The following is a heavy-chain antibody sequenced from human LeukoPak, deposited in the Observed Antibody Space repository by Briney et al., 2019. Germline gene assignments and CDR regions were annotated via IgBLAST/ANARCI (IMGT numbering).Heavy chain of an antibody. CDR2: IYYSGST. V-gene: IGHV4-61*05. Sequence: SETLSLTCAVSGGSISGSSYYWGWIRQPPGKGLEWIGYIYYSGSTNYNPSLKSRVTISVDTSKNQFSLKLSSVTAADTAVYYCARSPGPSGASPFLDYWGQGTLVTVSS. CDR1: GGSISGSSYY. CDR3: ARSPGPSGASPFLDY. J-gene: IGHJ4*02. D-gene: IGHD2-15*01.